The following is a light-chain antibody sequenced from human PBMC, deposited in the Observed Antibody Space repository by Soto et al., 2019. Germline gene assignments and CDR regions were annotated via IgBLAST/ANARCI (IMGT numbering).Light chain of an antibody. CDR3: SSYTSSSTYV. Sequence: LTQPASVSGSPGQSITISCTGTSSDVGYYNYVSWYQQHPGKAPKLMIYDVRNRPSGVSNRFSGSKSGNTASLTISGLQAEDEADYYCSSYTSSSTYVFGTGTKLTVL. V-gene: IGLV2-14*03. CDR1: SSDVGYYNY. CDR2: DVR. J-gene: IGLJ1*01.